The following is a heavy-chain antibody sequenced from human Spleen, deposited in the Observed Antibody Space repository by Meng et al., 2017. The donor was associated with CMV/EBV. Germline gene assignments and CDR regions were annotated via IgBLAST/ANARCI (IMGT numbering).Heavy chain of an antibody. Sequence: CKTSCTSFTSSWIPWVRQMPGKGLEWMGVIFPGDSDTRYSPSFQGQVTMSVDKSISTAFLQWSSLKASDTAMYYCARQEADWFDSWGQGTLVTVSS. J-gene: IGHJ5*01. CDR2: IFPGDSDT. V-gene: IGHV5-51*01. CDR1: CTSFTSSW. D-gene: IGHD6-25*01. CDR3: ARQEADWFDS.